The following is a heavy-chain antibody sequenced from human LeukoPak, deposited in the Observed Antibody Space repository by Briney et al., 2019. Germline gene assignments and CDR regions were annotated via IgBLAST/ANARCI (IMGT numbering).Heavy chain of an antibody. Sequence: SETLSLTCTVSDGSITNYDWSWVRQPPGKGLEFIGHVHYSGTANYNPSLRSRVTISIDTSKKHFFLKLKFVTAADTAVYYCARGYGDFRVEGRYFHSWGQGTLVTVSS. V-gene: IGHV4-59*01. D-gene: IGHD4-17*01. CDR1: DGSITNYD. J-gene: IGHJ4*02. CDR2: VHYSGTA. CDR3: ARGYGDFRVEGRYFHS.